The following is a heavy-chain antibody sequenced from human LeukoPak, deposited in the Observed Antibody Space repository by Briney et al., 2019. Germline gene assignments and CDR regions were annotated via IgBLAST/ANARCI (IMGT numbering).Heavy chain of an antibody. CDR1: GSSISSGYY. Sequence: SETLSLTCTVSGSSISSGYYWGWIRQPPGKGLEWIGSIYHSGSTYNNPSLKSRVTISVDTSKNQFSLKLSSVTAADTAVYYCARVPKGEDSSSWHGWGQGTLVTVSS. CDR3: ARVPKGEDSSSWHG. V-gene: IGHV4-38-2*02. CDR2: IYHSGST. D-gene: IGHD6-13*01. J-gene: IGHJ3*01.